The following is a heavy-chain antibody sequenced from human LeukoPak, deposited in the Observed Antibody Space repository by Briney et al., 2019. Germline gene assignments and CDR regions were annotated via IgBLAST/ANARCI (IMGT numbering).Heavy chain of an antibody. D-gene: IGHD2-2*01. J-gene: IGHJ4*02. CDR1: GGSISSSGYY. CDR3: ASLVVVPAASFDY. CDR2: INHSGST. Sequence: SETLSLTCTVSGGSISSSGYYWSWIRQPPGKGLEWIGEINHSGSTNYNPSLKSRVTISVDTSKNQFSLKLSSVTAADTAVYYCASLVVVPAASFDYWGQGTLVTVSS. V-gene: IGHV4-39*07.